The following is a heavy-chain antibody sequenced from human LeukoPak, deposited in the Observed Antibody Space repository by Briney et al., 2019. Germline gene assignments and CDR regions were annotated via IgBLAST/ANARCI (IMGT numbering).Heavy chain of an antibody. CDR1: GGSISSGGYY. D-gene: IGHD2-2*01. J-gene: IGHJ6*03. Sequence: SETLSLTCTVSGGSISSGGYYWSWIRQPPGKGLEWIGYIYHSGSTYYNPSLKSRVTISVDRSKNQFSLKLSSVTAADTAVYYCASTRSYYCSSTSCYYYMDVWGKGTTVTVSS. CDR3: ASTRSYYCSSTSCYYYMDV. V-gene: IGHV4-30-2*01. CDR2: IYHSGST.